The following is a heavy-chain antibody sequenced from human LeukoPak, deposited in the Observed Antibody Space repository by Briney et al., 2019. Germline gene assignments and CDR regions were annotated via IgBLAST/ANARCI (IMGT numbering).Heavy chain of an antibody. CDR2: TNPYGTS. Sequence: SETLSLTCSVSGGSTNNYFWSWIRQSAGKGLEWIGRTNPYGTSNYNPSLKSRVTMSVDTSKNLVSLRLTSPTAADTAVYYCARDRRPRAVAGAYISYGMDVWGQGTTVTVSS. CDR1: GGSTNNYF. CDR3: ARDRRPRAVAGAYISYGMDV. D-gene: IGHD6-19*01. J-gene: IGHJ6*02. V-gene: IGHV4-4*07.